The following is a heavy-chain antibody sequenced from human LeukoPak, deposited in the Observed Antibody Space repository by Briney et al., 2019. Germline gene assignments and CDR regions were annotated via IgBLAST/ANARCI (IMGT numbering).Heavy chain of an antibody. CDR2: ISSSSSYI. D-gene: IGHD2-2*01. CDR3: ARESCSTTTCYGGMDAFDI. J-gene: IGHJ3*02. Sequence: GGSLRLSCAASGFTFSSYNMNWVRQAPGKGLEWVSSISSSSSYIYYADSVKGRFTISRDNAKNSLYLQMSSLRAEDTAVYYCARESCSTTTCYGGMDAFDIWGQGTMVTVSS. V-gene: IGHV3-21*01. CDR1: GFTFSSYN.